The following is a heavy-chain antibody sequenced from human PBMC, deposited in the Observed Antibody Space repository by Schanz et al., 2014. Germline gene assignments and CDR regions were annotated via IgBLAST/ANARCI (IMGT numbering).Heavy chain of an antibody. Sequence: QVPLVQSGAEVKKPGASVKVSCKASGHPFTAYYMHWVRQAPGQGLEWMGRINPNSGGTNYAENFQGRVTMTRDTPTSTVYRELSRLTSDDTAVDYCARDGQSSIGDSDYFYGLDVWGQGTLVTVSS. V-gene: IGHV1-2*06. J-gene: IGHJ6*02. CDR3: ARDGQSSIGDSDYFYGLDV. CDR1: GHPFTAYY. CDR2: INPNSGGT. D-gene: IGHD3-10*01.